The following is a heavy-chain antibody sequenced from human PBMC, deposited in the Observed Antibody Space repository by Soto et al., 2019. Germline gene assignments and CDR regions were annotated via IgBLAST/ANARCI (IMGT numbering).Heavy chain of an antibody. CDR1: GFTFSNAW. CDR2: IKSKTDGGTT. V-gene: IGHV3-15*01. J-gene: IGHJ3*02. CDR3: TTVLLNYDILTGYYEVGAFDI. Sequence: PGGSLRLSCAASGFTFSNAWMSWVRQAPGKGLEWVGRIKSKTDGGTTDYAAPVKGRFTISRDDSKNTLYLQMNSLKTEDTAVYYCTTVLLNYDILTGYYEVGAFDIWGQGTMVTVSS. D-gene: IGHD3-9*01.